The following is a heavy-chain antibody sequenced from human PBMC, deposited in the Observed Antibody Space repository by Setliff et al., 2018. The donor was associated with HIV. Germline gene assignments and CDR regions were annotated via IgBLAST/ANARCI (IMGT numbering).Heavy chain of an antibody. J-gene: IGHJ6*03. CDR1: GFIFSDYY. V-gene: IGHV3-11*04. CDR3: AKMTPSYYFYMDA. Sequence: GGSLRLSCAASGFIFSDYYMSWIRQAPGKGLEWVSYITSSGSTIYYADSVKGRFTISRDNAKSSLYLQMNSLRAEDTAIYYCAKMTPSYYFYMDAWGNGTTVTVSS. CDR2: ITSSGSTI. D-gene: IGHD2-15*01.